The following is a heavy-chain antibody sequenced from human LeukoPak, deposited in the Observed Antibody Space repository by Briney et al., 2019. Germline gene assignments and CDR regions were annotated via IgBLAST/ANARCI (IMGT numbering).Heavy chain of an antibody. CDR1: GGSISSGDYY. CDR3: ARDKGSGWELVFDY. Sequence: PSETLSLTCTVSGGSISSGDYYWSWIRQPPGKGLEWIGYIYYSGSTYYNPSLKSRVTISVDTSKNQFSLKLSSVTAADTAVYYCARDKGSGWELVFDYWGQGTLVTVSS. CDR2: IYYSGST. V-gene: IGHV4-30-4*08. J-gene: IGHJ4*02. D-gene: IGHD1-26*01.